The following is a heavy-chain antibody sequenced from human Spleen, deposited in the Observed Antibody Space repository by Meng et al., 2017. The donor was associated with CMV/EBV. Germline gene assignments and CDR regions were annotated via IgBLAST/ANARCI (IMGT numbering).Heavy chain of an antibody. CDR3: ARGDATVTTNGMDV. D-gene: IGHD4-11*01. V-gene: IGHV3-48*03. CDR1: GFTFSSYE. Sequence: GESLKISCAASGFTFSSYEMNWVRQAPGKGLEWVSYISSSGSTIYYADSVKGRFTISRDNAKNSLYLQMNSLRAEDTAIYYCARGDATVTTNGMDVWGQGTTVTVSS. J-gene: IGHJ6*02. CDR2: ISSSGSTI.